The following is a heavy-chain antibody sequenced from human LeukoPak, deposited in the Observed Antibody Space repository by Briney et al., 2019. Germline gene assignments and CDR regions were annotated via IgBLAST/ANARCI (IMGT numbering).Heavy chain of an antibody. Sequence: GGSLRLSCAASGFTFSDYYMSWIRQAPGKGLEWISYISSSGSTIYYADSVKGRFTISRDNAKNSLYLQMNSLRAEDTAVYYCARRMANGAFDYWGRGTLVTVSS. CDR2: ISSSGSTI. CDR1: GFTFSDYY. J-gene: IGHJ4*02. D-gene: IGHD5-24*01. V-gene: IGHV3-11*04. CDR3: ARRMANGAFDY.